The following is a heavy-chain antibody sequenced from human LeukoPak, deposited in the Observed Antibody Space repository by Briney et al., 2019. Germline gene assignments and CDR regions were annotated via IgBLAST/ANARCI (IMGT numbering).Heavy chain of an antibody. CDR1: GFTVSSNY. D-gene: IGHD5-18*01. CDR2: IYSGGGT. CDR3: ARVLFSYGYGYFDY. V-gene: IGHV3-53*01. Sequence: GGSLRLSCAASGFTVSSNYMSWVRQAPGQGKEWGSVIYSGGGTYYADSVKGRFTISRDNSKNTLYLQMNSLRAEDTAVYYCARVLFSYGYGYFDYWGQGTLVTVSS. J-gene: IGHJ4*02.